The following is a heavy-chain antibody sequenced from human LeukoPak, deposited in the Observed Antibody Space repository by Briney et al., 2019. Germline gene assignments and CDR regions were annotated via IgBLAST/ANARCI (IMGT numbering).Heavy chain of an antibody. V-gene: IGHV4-61*01. J-gene: IGHJ4*02. CDR2: IYYNGDT. CDR3: ARVLRAASWRSYDY. D-gene: IGHD5-18*01. Sequence: PSETLSLTCTVSGGSVSNSLYYWRWLRQPPGKGLEWIGYIYYNGDTNYNPSLKSRVIISIDTSSNQFSLRLNSMTAADTAVYYCARVLRAASWRSYDYWGQGSLVTVSS. CDR1: GGSVSNSLYY.